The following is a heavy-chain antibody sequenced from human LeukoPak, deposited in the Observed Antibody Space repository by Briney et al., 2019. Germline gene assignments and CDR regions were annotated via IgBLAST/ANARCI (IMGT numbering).Heavy chain of an antibody. CDR3: ARGRIQTWWDAFDI. CDR2: IIPIFGTA. V-gene: IGHV1-69*13. J-gene: IGHJ3*02. D-gene: IGHD5-18*01. CDR1: GGTFSSYA. Sequence: SVKVSCKASGGTFSSYAISWVRQAPGQGLEWMGGIIPIFGTANYAQKFQGRVTITADESTSTAYMGLSSLRSEDTAVYYCARGRIQTWWDAFDIWGQGTMVTVSS.